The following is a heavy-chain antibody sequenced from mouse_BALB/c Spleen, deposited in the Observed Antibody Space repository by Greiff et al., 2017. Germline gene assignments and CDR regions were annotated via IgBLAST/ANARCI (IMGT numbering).Heavy chain of an antibody. Sequence: EVQVVESGGGLVKPGGSLKLSCAASGFTFSSYAMSWVRQSPEKRLEWVAEISSGGSYTYYPDTVTGRFTISRDNAKNTLYLEMSSLRSEDTAMYYCARDQGGGPFAYWGQGTLVTVSA. D-gene: IGHD3-2*02. CDR1: GFTFSSYA. J-gene: IGHJ3*01. CDR2: ISSGGSYT. CDR3: ARDQGGGPFAY. V-gene: IGHV5-9-4*01.